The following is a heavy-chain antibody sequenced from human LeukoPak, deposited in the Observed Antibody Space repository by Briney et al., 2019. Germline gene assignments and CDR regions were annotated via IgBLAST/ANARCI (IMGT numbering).Heavy chain of an antibody. CDR2: MNPNSGNT. D-gene: IGHD5-18*01. CDR1: GYTFTSYD. J-gene: IGHJ5*02. CDR3: ARGGVGDTAMVIHDSGRFDP. V-gene: IGHV1-8*01. Sequence: ASVKVSCKASGYTFTSYDINWVRQATGQGLEWMGWMNPNSGNTGYAQKFQGRVTMTRNTSISTAYMELSSLRSEDTAVYYCARGGVGDTAMVIHDSGRFDPWGQGTLVTVSS.